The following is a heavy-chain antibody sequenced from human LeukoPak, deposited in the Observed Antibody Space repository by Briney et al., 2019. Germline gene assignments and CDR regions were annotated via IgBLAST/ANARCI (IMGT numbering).Heavy chain of an antibody. CDR1: GGTFSSYA. V-gene: IGHV1-69*04. CDR2: IIPILGIT. J-gene: IGHJ5*02. Sequence: SVKVSCEASGGTFSSYAMSWVRQAPGQGLEWMGRIIPILGITNYAQKFQGSVTIPADKSTSTAYMELRSLRSEDTPVYYCARERTTGDRGAWPFDPWGQGTLVTVSS. CDR3: ARERTTGDRGAWPFDP. D-gene: IGHD4-17*01.